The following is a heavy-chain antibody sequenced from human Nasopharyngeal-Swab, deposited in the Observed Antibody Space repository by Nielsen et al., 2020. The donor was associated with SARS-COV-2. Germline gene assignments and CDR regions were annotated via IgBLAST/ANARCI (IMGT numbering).Heavy chain of an antibody. CDR3: CRLGVDGTIPFDY. J-gene: IGHJ4*02. CDR1: GFTFGNYA. Sequence: GESLKISCIGSGFTFGNYAIVWFSQAPGKGPEWVGFISSRRYGGTPEYAASVRGRFMISRDDFNSITFLEMNSVKTEDTAIYYCCRLGVDGTIPFDYWGQGTLVTVSS. V-gene: IGHV3-49*03. CDR2: ISSRRYGGTP. D-gene: IGHD1-7*01.